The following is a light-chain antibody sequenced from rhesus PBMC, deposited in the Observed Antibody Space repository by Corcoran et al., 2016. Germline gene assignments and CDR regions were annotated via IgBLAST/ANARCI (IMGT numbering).Light chain of an antibody. CDR1: QGISNS. Sequence: DIQMTQSPSSLSASVGDTVTITCRASQGISNSLAWYPQTPGKAPKPMIYYASNLERGVPSRFSGSGSGTDFTLTIRSLQTEDFATYYCQQQNSYPPTFGQGTKVEIK. V-gene: IGKV1S14*01. J-gene: IGKJ1*01. CDR2: YAS. CDR3: QQQNSYPPT.